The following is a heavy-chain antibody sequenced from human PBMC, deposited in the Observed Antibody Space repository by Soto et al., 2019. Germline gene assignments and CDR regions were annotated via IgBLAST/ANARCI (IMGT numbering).Heavy chain of an antibody. CDR2: MSPNSENK. CDR3: ARVFCSSWNPGGHNWFDF. Sequence: ASVKVSCKTSGYTFTNFDVNWVRQAAGQGLEWMGWMSPNSENKGYAQKFQGRVSMTRDTSITTAYMELSSLRSEDTAVYYCARVFCSSWNPGGHNWFDFCGQGTLVTVS. D-gene: IGHD6-13*01. CDR1: GYTFTNFD. J-gene: IGHJ5*01. V-gene: IGHV1-8*01.